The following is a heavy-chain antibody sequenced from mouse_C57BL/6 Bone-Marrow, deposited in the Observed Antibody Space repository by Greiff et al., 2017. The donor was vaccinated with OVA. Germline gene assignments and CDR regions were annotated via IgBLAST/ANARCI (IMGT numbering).Heavy chain of an antibody. CDR2: ISSGGDYI. J-gene: IGHJ4*01. Sequence: EVQGVESGEGLVKPGGSLKLSCAASGFTFSSYAMSWVRQTPEKRLEWVAYISSGGDYIYYADTVKGRFTISRDNARNTLYLQMSSLKSEDTAMYYCTRGGSNGDMDYWGQGTSVTVSS. D-gene: IGHD2-5*01. V-gene: IGHV5-9-1*02. CDR3: TRGGSNGDMDY. CDR1: GFTFSSYA.